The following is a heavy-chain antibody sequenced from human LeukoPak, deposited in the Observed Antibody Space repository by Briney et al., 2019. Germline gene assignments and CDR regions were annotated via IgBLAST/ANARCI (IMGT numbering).Heavy chain of an antibody. Sequence: SVKVSCKASGGTFINYAINWVRQAPGPGLEWMGGIIPIFGTANYAQKFQGRVTITADESTSTVYMELNSLKSEDTAVYYCARGWDYDSGGRPTAYVYWGQGTLVTVSS. J-gene: IGHJ4*02. V-gene: IGHV1-69*13. D-gene: IGHD3-22*01. CDR1: GGTFINYA. CDR3: ARGWDYDSGGRPTAYVY. CDR2: IIPIFGTA.